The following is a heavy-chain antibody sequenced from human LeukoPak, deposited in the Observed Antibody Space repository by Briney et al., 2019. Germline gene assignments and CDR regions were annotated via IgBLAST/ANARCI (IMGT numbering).Heavy chain of an antibody. CDR3: ARATVDYFDY. D-gene: IGHD1-14*01. CDR1: GGTFSSYA. Sequence: ASVKVSCKASGGTFSSYAISWVRQAPGQGLGWMGRIIPIFGTANYAQKFQGRVTITTDESTSTAYMELSSLRSEDTAVYYCARATVDYFDYWGQGTLATVSS. CDR2: IIPIFGTA. J-gene: IGHJ4*02. V-gene: IGHV1-69*05.